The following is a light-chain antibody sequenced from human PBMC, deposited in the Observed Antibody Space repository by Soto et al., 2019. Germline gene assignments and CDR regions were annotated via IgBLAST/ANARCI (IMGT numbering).Light chain of an antibody. CDR3: NSYTSSNTYV. J-gene: IGLJ1*01. V-gene: IGLV2-18*02. CDR1: SSHVGSYNR. Sequence: QSALTQPPSVSGSPGQSVTISCTGTSSHVGSYNRVSWYRQPPGTAPKLMIYEVFNQPSGVPDRFSGSKSGNTASLTISGLQAEDEADYYCNSYTSSNTYVFGTGTKLTVL. CDR2: EVF.